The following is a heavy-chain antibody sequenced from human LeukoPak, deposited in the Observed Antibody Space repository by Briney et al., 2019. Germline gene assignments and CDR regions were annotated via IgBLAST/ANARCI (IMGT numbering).Heavy chain of an antibody. CDR2: ISGSGGST. J-gene: IGHJ3*02. Sequence: AGGSLRLSCAASGFTFSSYAMSWVRQAPGKGLEWVSAISGSGGSTYYADSVKGRFTISRDNSKNTLYLQMNSLRAEDTAVYYCARELKKEWELLNAFDIWGQGAMVTVSS. CDR3: ARELKKEWELLNAFDI. V-gene: IGHV3-23*01. CDR1: GFTFSSYA. D-gene: IGHD1-26*01.